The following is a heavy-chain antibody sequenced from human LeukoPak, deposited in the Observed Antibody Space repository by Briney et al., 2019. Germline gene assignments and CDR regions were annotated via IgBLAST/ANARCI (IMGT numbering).Heavy chain of an antibody. Sequence: GGSLRLSCAASGFTFSSYGMHWVRQAPGKGLEWVAVISYDGSNKYYADSVKGRFTISRDNSKNMLYLQMNSLRAEDTAVYYCAKGTAAAFYWGQGTLVTVSS. J-gene: IGHJ4*02. CDR2: ISYDGSNK. D-gene: IGHD2-2*01. CDR1: GFTFSSYG. CDR3: AKGTAAAFY. V-gene: IGHV3-30*18.